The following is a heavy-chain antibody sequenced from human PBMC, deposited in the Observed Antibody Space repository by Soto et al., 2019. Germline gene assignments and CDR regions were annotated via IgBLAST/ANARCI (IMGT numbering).Heavy chain of an antibody. D-gene: IGHD2-2*02. Sequence: SETLSLTCTVSGGSISSSSYYWGWIRQPPGKGMEWIGSIYYSGSTYYNPSLKSRVTISVDTSKNQFSLKLSSVTAADTAVYYCARRPAAIGDWFDPWGQGTLVTVSS. J-gene: IGHJ5*02. CDR3: ARRPAAIGDWFDP. CDR2: IYYSGST. CDR1: GGSISSSSYY. V-gene: IGHV4-39*01.